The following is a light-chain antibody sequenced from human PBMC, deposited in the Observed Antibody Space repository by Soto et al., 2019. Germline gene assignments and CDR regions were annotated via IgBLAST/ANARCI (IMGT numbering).Light chain of an antibody. CDR1: QSVSSSF. J-gene: IGKJ4*01. CDR2: GAS. V-gene: IGKV3-20*01. Sequence: EIVLTQSPGTLSLSPGERATLSCRASQSVSSSFLAWYQQKPGQAPRLLISGASSRATGIPDRFSGSGSGTDFTLTISRLEPEDVAAYYCQKYNSGPLSFGGGTKVEIK. CDR3: QKYNSGPLS.